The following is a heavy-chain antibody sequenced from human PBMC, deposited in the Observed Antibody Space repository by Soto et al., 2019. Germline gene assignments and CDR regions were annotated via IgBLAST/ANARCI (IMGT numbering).Heavy chain of an antibody. CDR1: GFTFSNYA. J-gene: IGHJ4*02. D-gene: IGHD6-19*01. Sequence: EVQLLESGGGLVQPGGSLRLSCAASGFTFSNYAMSWVRQTPGKELEWVSGISSDGRGTHYADSVQGRFTISRDNSKNTVYLQMNSLSAEDTAVYSCAKAWAVAGTPILDYWGRGILVTVSS. CDR2: ISSDGRGT. CDR3: AKAWAVAGTPILDY. V-gene: IGHV3-23*01.